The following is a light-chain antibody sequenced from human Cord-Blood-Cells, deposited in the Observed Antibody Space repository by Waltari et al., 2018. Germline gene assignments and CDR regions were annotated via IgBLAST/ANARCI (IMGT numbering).Light chain of an antibody. J-gene: IGLJ1*01. CDR2: DVS. CDR1: SSDVGGYNY. Sequence: QSALTQPASVSGSPGQSITISCTGTSSDVGGYNYVSWYQQHPGKAPKLMIYDVSNRPSGVSKRFSGSKSGNTASLTISGLQAEDEADYYYSSYTSSSTYVFGTATKVTVL. CDR3: SSYTSSSTYV. V-gene: IGLV2-14*01.